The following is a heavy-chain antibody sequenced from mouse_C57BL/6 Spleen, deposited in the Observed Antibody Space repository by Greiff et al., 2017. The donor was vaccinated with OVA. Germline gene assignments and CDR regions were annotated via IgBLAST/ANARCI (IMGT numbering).Heavy chain of an antibody. Sequence: QVQLQQSGAELVRPGSSVKLSCKASGYTFTSYWMDWVKQRPGQGLEWIGNIYPSDSETHYNQKFKDKATLTVDKSSSTAYMQLSSLTSEDSAVYYCARWATTVEDYWGQGTTLTVSS. CDR3: ARWATTVEDY. J-gene: IGHJ2*01. V-gene: IGHV1-61*01. CDR2: IYPSDSET. D-gene: IGHD1-1*01. CDR1: GYTFTSYW.